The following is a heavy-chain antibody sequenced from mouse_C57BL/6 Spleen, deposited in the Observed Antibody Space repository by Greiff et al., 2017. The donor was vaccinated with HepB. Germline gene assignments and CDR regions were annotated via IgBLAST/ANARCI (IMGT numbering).Heavy chain of an antibody. J-gene: IGHJ2*01. Sequence: EVKLVESGEGLVKPGGSLKLSCAASGFTFSSYAMSWVRQTPEKRLEWVAYISSGGDYIYYADTVKGRFTISRDNARNTLYLQMSSLKSEDTAMYYCTRVDYDVPGDDWGQGTTLTVSS. D-gene: IGHD2-4*01. V-gene: IGHV5-9-1*02. CDR1: GFTFSSYA. CDR3: TRVDYDVPGDD. CDR2: ISSGGDYI.